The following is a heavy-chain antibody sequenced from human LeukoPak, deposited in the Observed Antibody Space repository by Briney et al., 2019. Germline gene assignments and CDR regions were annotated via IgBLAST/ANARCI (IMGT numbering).Heavy chain of an antibody. CDR3: AKRGAEVGATVAPGDY. Sequence: GGSLRLSCAASGFTFSSYAMSWVRQAPGEGLEWVSAISGSGGSTYYADSVKGRFTISRDNSKNTLYLQMNSLRAEDTAVYYCAKRGAEVGATVAPGDYWGQGTLVTVSS. CDR2: ISGSGGST. CDR1: GFTFSSYA. D-gene: IGHD1-26*01. V-gene: IGHV3-23*01. J-gene: IGHJ4*02.